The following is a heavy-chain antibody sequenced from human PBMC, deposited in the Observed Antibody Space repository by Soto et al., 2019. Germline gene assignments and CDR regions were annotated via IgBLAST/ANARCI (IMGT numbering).Heavy chain of an antibody. CDR3: ARDRNYGDPLYYYYGMDV. CDR2: INPSGGST. Sequence: GASVKVSCKASGYTFTRYYMHWVRQDPGQGLEWMGIINPSGGSTSYAQRFQGRVTMTRDTSTSTVYMELSSLRSEDTAVYYCARDRNYGDPLYYYYGMDVWGQGTTVTVSS. D-gene: IGHD4-17*01. J-gene: IGHJ6*02. V-gene: IGHV1-46*01. CDR1: GYTFTRYY.